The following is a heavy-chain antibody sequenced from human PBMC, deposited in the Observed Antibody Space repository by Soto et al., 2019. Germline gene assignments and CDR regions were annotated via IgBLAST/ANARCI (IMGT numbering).Heavy chain of an antibody. D-gene: IGHD5-18*01. CDR1: GGTFSSYA. V-gene: IGHV1-69*13. Sequence: SSVKVSCKASGGTFSSYAISWVRQAPGQGLEWMGGIIPIFGTANYAQKFQGRVTITADESTSTAYMEMSSLRSEDTAVYYCARARQERTTYVDTTMVYYFDSWGQVTLVTLSS. CDR3: ARARQERTTYVDTTMVYYFDS. J-gene: IGHJ4*02. CDR2: IIPIFGTA.